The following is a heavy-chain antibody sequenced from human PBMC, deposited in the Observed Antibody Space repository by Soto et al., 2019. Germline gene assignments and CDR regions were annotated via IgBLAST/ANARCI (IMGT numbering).Heavy chain of an antibody. CDR3: TTGVDIVATWSGY. Sequence: GGSLRLSCAASGFTFSNAWMSWVRQAPGKGLEWVGRIKSKTDGGTTDYAAPVKGRFTISRDDSKNTLYLQMNSLKTEDTAVYYCTTGVDIVATWSGYWGQGTLVTVSS. CDR2: IKSKTDGGTT. CDR1: GFTFSNAW. D-gene: IGHD5-12*01. J-gene: IGHJ4*02. V-gene: IGHV3-15*01.